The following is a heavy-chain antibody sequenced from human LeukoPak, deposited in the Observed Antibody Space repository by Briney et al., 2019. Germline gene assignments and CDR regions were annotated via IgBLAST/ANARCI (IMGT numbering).Heavy chain of an antibody. CDR2: IYSSGNT. CDR3: ARHLSGTTMSHYFDF. D-gene: IGHD1-1*01. CDR1: GDSISSGRNY. V-gene: IGHV4-39*01. Sequence: SETPSLTCSVSGDSISSGRNYWGWIRQSPGKGLEWIASIYSSGNTHSNPSLKSRVSISVDTSKNQVSLKLYSVTASDAAIYYCARHLSGTTMSHYFDFWGQGTLVTVSS. J-gene: IGHJ4*02.